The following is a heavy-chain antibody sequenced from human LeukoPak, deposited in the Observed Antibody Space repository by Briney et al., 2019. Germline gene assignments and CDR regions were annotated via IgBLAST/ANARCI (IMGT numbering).Heavy chain of an antibody. CDR2: IHGDGRTT. CDR3: AGPLAAAPPGY. J-gene: IGHJ4*02. V-gene: IGHV3-74*01. D-gene: IGHD6-13*01. CDR1: GFTFSSYW. Sequence: PGGSLRLSCAASGFTFSSYWIHWVRQVPGKGLVWVSRIHGDGRTTTYADSVKGRFTISRDNAKNSLYLQMNSLRAEDTAVYYCAGPLAAAPPGYWGQGTLVTVSS.